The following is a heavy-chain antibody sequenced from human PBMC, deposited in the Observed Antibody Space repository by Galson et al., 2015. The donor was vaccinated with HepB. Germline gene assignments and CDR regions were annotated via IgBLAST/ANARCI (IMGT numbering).Heavy chain of an antibody. CDR3: ARGRDYGDYHARRVGLDAFDI. CDR2: IKQDGSEK. CDR1: GFTFTSYA. V-gene: IGHV3-7*01. Sequence: SLRLSCAASGFTFTSYAMSWVRQAPGKGLEWVANIKQDGSEKYYVDSVKGRFTISRDNAKNSLYLQMNSLRAEDTAVYYCARGRDYGDYHARRVGLDAFDIWGQGTMVTVSS. D-gene: IGHD4-17*01. J-gene: IGHJ3*02.